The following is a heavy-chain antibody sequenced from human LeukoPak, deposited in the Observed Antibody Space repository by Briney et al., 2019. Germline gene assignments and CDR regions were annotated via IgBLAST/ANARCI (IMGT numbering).Heavy chain of an antibody. CDR1: GGTFSSYA. CDR3: ARDPPQGLGATVGDY. Sequence: GASVKVSCKASGGTFSSYAISWVRQAPGQGLEWMGRIIPILGIANYAQKFQGRVTITADKSTSTAYMELSSLRSEDTAVYYCARDPPQGLGATVGDYWGQGTLVTVSS. CDR2: IIPILGIA. V-gene: IGHV1-69*04. J-gene: IGHJ4*02. D-gene: IGHD1-26*01.